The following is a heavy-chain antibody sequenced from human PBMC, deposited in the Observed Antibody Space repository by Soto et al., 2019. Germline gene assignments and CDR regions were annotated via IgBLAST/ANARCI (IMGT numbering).Heavy chain of an antibody. J-gene: IGHJ2*01. D-gene: IGHD6-19*01. CDR3: ARLASGWQYYYFDF. Sequence: QVQLQQWGAGLLKPSETLSLTCAVYGGSFSPYFWSWIQQPPGKGLEWIGAINHSGSTNYNPSLTRRATLSVDTSKDQVSLKLTSVTAADTAVYYCARLASGWQYYYFDFWGRGTPVTVSS. CDR2: INHSGST. V-gene: IGHV4-34*01. CDR1: GGSFSPYF.